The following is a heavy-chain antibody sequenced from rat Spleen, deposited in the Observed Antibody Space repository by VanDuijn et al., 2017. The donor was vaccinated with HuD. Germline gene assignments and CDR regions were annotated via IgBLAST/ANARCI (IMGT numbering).Heavy chain of an antibody. D-gene: IGHD1-4*01. Sequence: EVQLEESDGGLVQPGRSQKLSCAAAGFIFSNYGMAWVRQAPTKGLEWVATITSDGHNTYYRDSVKDRFTISRDNAKSTLYLQVDSLGSEDTATYYCATPGFDYWGQGVMVTVSS. CDR2: ITSDGHNT. J-gene: IGHJ2*01. CDR1: GFIFSNYG. CDR3: ATPGFDY. V-gene: IGHV5-29*01.